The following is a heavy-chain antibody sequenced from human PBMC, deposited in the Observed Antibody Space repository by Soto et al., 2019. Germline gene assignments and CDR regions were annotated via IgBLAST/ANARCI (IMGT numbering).Heavy chain of an antibody. CDR1: GGTFSSYT. J-gene: IGHJ5*02. D-gene: IGHD6-13*01. V-gene: IGHV1-69*04. Sequence: GASVKVSCKASGGTFSSYTISWVRQAPGQGLEWMGRIIPTLGIANYAQKFQGRVTITADKSTSTAYMELSSLRSEDTAVYYCARDRSIAAADNWFDPWGQGTLVTVSS. CDR3: ARDRSIAAADNWFDP. CDR2: IIPTLGIA.